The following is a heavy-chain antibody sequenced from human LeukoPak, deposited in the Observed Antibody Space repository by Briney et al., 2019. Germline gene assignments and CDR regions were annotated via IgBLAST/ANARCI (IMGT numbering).Heavy chain of an antibody. CDR2: INHSGST. CDR3: ARGIEAARPHYFDY. Sequence: SETLSLTCAVCGGSFSGYYWSWIRQPPGKGLEWIGEINHSGSTNYNPSLKSRVTISVDTSKNQFSLKLSSVTAADTAVYYCARGIEAARPHYFDYWGQGTLVTVSS. J-gene: IGHJ4*02. D-gene: IGHD6-6*01. CDR1: GGSFSGYY. V-gene: IGHV4-34*01.